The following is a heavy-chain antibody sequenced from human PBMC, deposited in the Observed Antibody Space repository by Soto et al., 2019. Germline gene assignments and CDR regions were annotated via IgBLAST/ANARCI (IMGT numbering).Heavy chain of an antibody. V-gene: IGHV3-11*01. CDR3: ARDSVGPDYDFWSGYSDV. J-gene: IGHJ6*04. Sequence: GGSLRLSCAASGFTFSDYYMSWIRQAPGKGLEWVSYISSSGSTIYYADSVKGRFTISRDNAKNSLYLQMNSLRAEDTAVYYCARDSVGPDYDFWSGYSDVWGKGTTVTVSS. CDR1: GFTFSDYY. CDR2: ISSSGSTI. D-gene: IGHD3-3*01.